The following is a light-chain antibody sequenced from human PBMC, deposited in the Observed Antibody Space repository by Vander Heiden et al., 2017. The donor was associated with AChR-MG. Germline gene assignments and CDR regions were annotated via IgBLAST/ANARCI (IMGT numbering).Light chain of an antibody. J-gene: IGKJ4*01. CDR1: QSVRSK. Sequence: EIVMTQSPATLSVSPGERAALSCRASQSVRSKLAWYQQKPGQAPKLVIYDASTRVAGIPDRFSGSGYGTEFTLTITSLQSEDFAVYYCQQYNDWPPLTFGGGTKVEIK. V-gene: IGKV3-15*01. CDR3: QQYNDWPPLT. CDR2: DAS.